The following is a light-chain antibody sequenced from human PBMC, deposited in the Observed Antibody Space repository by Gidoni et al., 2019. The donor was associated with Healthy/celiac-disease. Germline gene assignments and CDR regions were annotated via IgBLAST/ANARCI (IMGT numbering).Light chain of an antibody. CDR3: QQYDNLPTLT. Sequence: DIQMTQSPSSLSASVGDRVTITCQASQDISNYLNWYQQKPGKAPKLLIYDASNLETGVPSRFSGSGSGTDFTFTISSLQPEDIATYYCQQYDNLPTLTFXGXTKVXIK. CDR2: DAS. V-gene: IGKV1-33*01. J-gene: IGKJ4*01. CDR1: QDISNY.